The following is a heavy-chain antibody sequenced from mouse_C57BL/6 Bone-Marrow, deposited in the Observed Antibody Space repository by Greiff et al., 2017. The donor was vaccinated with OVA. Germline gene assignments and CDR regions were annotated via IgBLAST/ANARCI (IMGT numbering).Heavy chain of an antibody. Sequence: EVQLQQSGPVLVKPGASVKMSCKASGYTFTDYYMNWVKQSHGKSLEWIGVINPYNGGTSYNQKFKGKATFTVDKSSSTAYMELNSLTSEDSAVYYCARGAGTVAMDYWGQGTSVTVSS. CDR2: INPYNGGT. CDR3: ARGAGTVAMDY. CDR1: GYTFTDYY. J-gene: IGHJ4*01. D-gene: IGHD4-1*01. V-gene: IGHV1-19*01.